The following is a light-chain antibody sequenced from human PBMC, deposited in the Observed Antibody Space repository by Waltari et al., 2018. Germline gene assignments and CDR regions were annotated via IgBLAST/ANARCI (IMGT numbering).Light chain of an antibody. CDR1: DSDVGAYDF. CDR2: EVS. J-gene: IGLJ1*01. CDR3: SSYTTSSAPGV. Sequence: QSALTQPASVSGSPGQSITISCSGTDSDVGAYDFVSWYQQHPGQAPHLIIYEVSTRPSGMSNRFSASKSGNTASLTISGLQAEDEADYYCSSYTTSSAPGVFGTGTRVTVL. V-gene: IGLV2-14*01.